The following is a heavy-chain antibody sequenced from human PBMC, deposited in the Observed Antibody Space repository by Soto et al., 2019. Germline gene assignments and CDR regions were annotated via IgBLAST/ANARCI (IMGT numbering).Heavy chain of an antibody. CDR1: GYTFTSYD. CDR2: MNPDSGHT. CDR3: ARSAGGSNVNFDY. Sequence: QVQLVQSGAEVRTPGASVKVSCKASGYTFTSYDINWVRQATGQGPEWMGWMNPDSGHTGYVQKLQGRVTMTRNTAIRTAYMELSSLRSEDTAVYYCARSAGGSNVNFDYWGQGTLVTVSS. V-gene: IGHV1-8*01. J-gene: IGHJ4*02. D-gene: IGHD6-19*01.